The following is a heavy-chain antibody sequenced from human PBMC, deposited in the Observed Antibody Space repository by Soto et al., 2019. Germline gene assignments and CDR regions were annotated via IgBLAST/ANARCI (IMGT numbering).Heavy chain of an antibody. V-gene: IGHV3-66*01. CDR1: GFTVSSNY. CDR3: AREIYSSSSLFNYYYYYMDV. D-gene: IGHD6-6*01. CDR2: IYSGGST. Sequence: EVQLVESGGGLVQPGGSLRLSFAASGFTVSSNYMSGVRQAPGKGLEWVSVIYSGGSTYYADSVKGRFTISRDNSKNTLYLQMNSLRAEDTAVYYCAREIYSSSSLFNYYYYYMDVWGKGTTVTVSS. J-gene: IGHJ6*03.